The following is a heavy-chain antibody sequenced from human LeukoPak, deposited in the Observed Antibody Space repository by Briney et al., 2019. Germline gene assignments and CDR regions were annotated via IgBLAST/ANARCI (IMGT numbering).Heavy chain of an antibody. CDR2: INHNGNVN. D-gene: IGHD3-16*01. Sequence: QPGGSLRLSCAASGFTFSSYWMNWARQAPGKGLEWVASINHNGNVNYYVDSVKGRFTFSRDNAKNSLYLQMSNLRAEDTAVYFCARGGGLDVWGQGATVTVSS. V-gene: IGHV3-7*03. CDR1: GFTFSSYW. CDR3: ARGGGLDV. J-gene: IGHJ6*02.